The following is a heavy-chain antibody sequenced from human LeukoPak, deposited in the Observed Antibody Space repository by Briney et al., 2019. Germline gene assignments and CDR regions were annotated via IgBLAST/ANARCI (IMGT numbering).Heavy chain of an antibody. CDR3: ARVKGSKYQLLFYY. CDR1: VFTLVDYI. V-gene: IGHV3-43*01. CDR2: ISWGGGCT. Sequence: GGALRLSCAASVFTLVDYILHWVRQARGRGVEGVCLISWGGGCTYFVDTVRGRLTNSRDNSKNTLYLQMNSLRAEDTAMYYCARVKGSKYQLLFYYWGQGTLVTVSS. J-gene: IGHJ4*02. D-gene: IGHD2-2*01.